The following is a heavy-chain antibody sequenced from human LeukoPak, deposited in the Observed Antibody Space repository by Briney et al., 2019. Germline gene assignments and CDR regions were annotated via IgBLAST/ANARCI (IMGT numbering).Heavy chain of an antibody. V-gene: IGHV3-7*01. CDR2: IKQDGGEK. Sequence: GGSLRLSCVASGFAFSSYWMSWVRQAPGKGLEWVANIKQDGGEKYYVDSVKGRFTTSRDNAKNSLFLQMNSLRVEVTAVYYCARLGGSYYTYWGQGTLVTVSS. CDR3: ARLGGSYYTY. CDR1: GFAFSSYW. J-gene: IGHJ4*02. D-gene: IGHD1-26*01.